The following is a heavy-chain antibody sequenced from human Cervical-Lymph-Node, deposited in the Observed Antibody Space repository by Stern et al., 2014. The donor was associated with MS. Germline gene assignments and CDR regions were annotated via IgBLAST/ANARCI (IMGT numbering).Heavy chain of an antibody. V-gene: IGHV3-30*03. J-gene: IGHJ6*02. Sequence: VQLVESGGGVVQPGRSLRLSCAVSGFSLNSLGMHWVRQAPGKGLEWVAVISIVGGNRRYGDSVKGRFSISRDISNNTLYLQMNSLRPEDTAVYYCLGVGDAMHVWGQGTTVIVSS. CDR1: GFSLNSLG. CDR3: LGVGDAMHV. CDR2: ISIVGGNR.